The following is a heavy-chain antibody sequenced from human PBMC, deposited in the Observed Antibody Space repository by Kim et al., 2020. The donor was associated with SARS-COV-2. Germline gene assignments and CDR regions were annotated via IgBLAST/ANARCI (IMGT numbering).Heavy chain of an antibody. CDR3: ARGLFGSYYCGMDV. V-gene: IGHV3-30*01. D-gene: IGHD3-3*01. J-gene: IGHJ6*02. Sequence: ADSVKDGFTISRGNSKNTLYLQMNSLIAEDTAVYYCARGLFGSYYCGMDVWGQGTTVTVSS.